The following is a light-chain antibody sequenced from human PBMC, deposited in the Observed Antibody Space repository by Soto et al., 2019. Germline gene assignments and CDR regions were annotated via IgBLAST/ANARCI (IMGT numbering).Light chain of an antibody. CDR3: QAWDAGVV. J-gene: IGLJ2*01. CDR1: PGHSTYA. V-gene: IGLV4-69*01. Sequence: QLVLSQSPSASASLGASVKLTCTLTPGHSTYAIAWYQQRPGQGPNFLMKINSAGSHTKGAGLPDRFSGSSSGAERHLAFSNHQSEEEADYYCQAWDAGVVFGGGTKLTVL. CDR2: INSAGSH.